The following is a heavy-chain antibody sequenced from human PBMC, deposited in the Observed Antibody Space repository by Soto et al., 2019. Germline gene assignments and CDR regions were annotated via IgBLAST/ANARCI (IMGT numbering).Heavy chain of an antibody. Sequence: SETLSLTCTVSGGSISSSSYYWGWIRQPPGKGLEWIGSIYYSGSTYYNPSLKSRVTISVDTSKNQFSLKLSSVTAADTAVYYCASLNSGSSIWGQGTLVTVSS. CDR2: IYYSGST. J-gene: IGHJ4*02. CDR1: GGSISSSSYY. D-gene: IGHD3-10*01. CDR3: ASLNSGSSI. V-gene: IGHV4-39*01.